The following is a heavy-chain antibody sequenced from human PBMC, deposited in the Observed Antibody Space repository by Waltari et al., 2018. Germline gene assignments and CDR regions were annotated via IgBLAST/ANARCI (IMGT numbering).Heavy chain of an antibody. CDR2: ISGSGGNT. V-gene: IGHV3-23*01. CDR3: AKRNGYFLDY. J-gene: IGHJ4*02. D-gene: IGHD1-1*01. CDR1: GFTFSSYA. Sequence: EVQLLESGGGLVQPGGSLRLSCTASGFTFSSYAMSWVRRAPGKGLEWVSGISGSGGNTYYADSVKGRFTISRGNSKNTLYLQMNSLRDEDTAVYYCAKRNGYFLDYWGQGALVTVSS.